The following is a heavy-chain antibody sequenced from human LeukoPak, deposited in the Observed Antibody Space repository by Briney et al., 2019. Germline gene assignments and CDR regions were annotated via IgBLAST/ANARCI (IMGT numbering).Heavy chain of an antibody. V-gene: IGHV4-59*01. D-gene: IGHD2-15*01. CDR2: IYYSGST. CDR3: ARSEAYCSGVSCYNNWFDP. CDR1: GGSISRYY. Sequence: SETLSLTCTVSGGSISRYYWSWIRQPPGKGLEWIGYIYYSGSTNYNPSLKSRVTISVDTSKNQFSLKLSSVTAADTAVYYCARSEAYCSGVSCYNNWFDPWGQGTLVTVSS. J-gene: IGHJ5*02.